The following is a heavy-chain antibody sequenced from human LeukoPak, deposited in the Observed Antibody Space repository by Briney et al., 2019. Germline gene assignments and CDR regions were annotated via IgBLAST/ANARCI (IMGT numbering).Heavy chain of an antibody. J-gene: IGHJ3*02. D-gene: IGHD5-24*01. CDR1: GGTLSSYA. V-gene: IGHV1-69*04. CDR3: ARDSRDGYRRNDAFDI. CDR2: IIPIFGIA. Sequence: ASVKVSCKASGGTLSSYAISWVRQAPGQGIEWMGRIIPIFGIANYAQKFQGRVTITADKSTSTAYMELSSLRSEDTAVYYCARDSRDGYRRNDAFDIWGQGTMVTVSS.